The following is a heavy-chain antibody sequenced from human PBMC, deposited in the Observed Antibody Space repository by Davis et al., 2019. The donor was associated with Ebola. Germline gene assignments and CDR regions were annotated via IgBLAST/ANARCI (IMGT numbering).Heavy chain of an antibody. Sequence: GESLKISCAASGFTFSSYSMNWVRQAPGKGLEWVSSISSSSSYIYYADSVKGRFTISRDNAKNSLYLQMNSLRAEDTAVYYCARHVRNLGYFDYWGQGTLVTVSS. J-gene: IGHJ4*02. CDR3: ARHVRNLGYFDY. V-gene: IGHV3-21*04. CDR2: ISSSSSYI. CDR1: GFTFSSYS. D-gene: IGHD3-10*02.